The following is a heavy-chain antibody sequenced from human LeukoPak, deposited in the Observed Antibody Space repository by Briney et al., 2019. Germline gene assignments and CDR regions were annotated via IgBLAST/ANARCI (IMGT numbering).Heavy chain of an antibody. J-gene: IGHJ4*02. CDR2: IYYSGST. D-gene: IGHD3-10*01. Sequence: PSETLSLTCTVSGGSISSYYWSWIRQPPGKGLEWIGYIYYSGSTNYSPSLKSRVTISVDTSKNQFSLKLSSVTAADTAVYYCARAPYGARFDYWGQGTLVTVS. CDR1: GGSISSYY. V-gene: IGHV4-59*01. CDR3: ARAPYGARFDY.